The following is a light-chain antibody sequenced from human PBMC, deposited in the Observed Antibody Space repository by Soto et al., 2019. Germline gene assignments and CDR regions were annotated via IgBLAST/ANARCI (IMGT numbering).Light chain of an antibody. V-gene: IGKV1-5*01. CDR1: ESISSW. J-gene: IGKJ1*01. CDR3: QQYVRKPRT. Sequence: DIQMTQAPSTLSASVGDRVTMTCRASESISSWGASYQQKPGKAPKLLIYDASSLERGVPSRFSGSGSRTEFTHTIRSLPPDDAATYYCQQYVRKPRTYGQGTTVDIK. CDR2: DAS.